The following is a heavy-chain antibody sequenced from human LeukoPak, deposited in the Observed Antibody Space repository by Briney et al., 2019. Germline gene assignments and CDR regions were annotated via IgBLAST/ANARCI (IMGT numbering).Heavy chain of an antibody. CDR3: ARFKRIRITMIVVAGETNAFDI. CDR1: GGSFSGYY. Sequence: ASETLSLTCAVYGGSFSGYYWSWIRQPPGKGLEWIGEINHSGSTNYNPSLKSRVTISVDTSKNQFSLKLSSVTAADTAVYYCARFKRIRITMIVVAGETNAFDIWGQGTMVTVSS. D-gene: IGHD3-22*01. V-gene: IGHV4-34*01. J-gene: IGHJ3*02. CDR2: INHSGST.